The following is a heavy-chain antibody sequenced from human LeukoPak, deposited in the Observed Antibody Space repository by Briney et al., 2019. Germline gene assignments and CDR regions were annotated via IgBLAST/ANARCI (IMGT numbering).Heavy chain of an antibody. V-gene: IGHV3-7*01. CDR2: IKQDGSDK. D-gene: IGHD6-13*01. CDR1: GFIFNNYL. Sequence: PGGSLRLSCAASGFIFNNYLMSWVRQAPGEGLEWVASIKQDGSDKYYLDSVKGRFTISRDNAKNSLYLQMNSLRVEDTAVYYCARLRYSSSLFDPWGQGTLVTVSS. CDR3: ARLRYSSSLFDP. J-gene: IGHJ5*02.